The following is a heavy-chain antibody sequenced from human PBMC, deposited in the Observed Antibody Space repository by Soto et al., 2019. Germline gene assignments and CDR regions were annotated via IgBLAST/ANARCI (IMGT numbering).Heavy chain of an antibody. CDR1: GGSLSDYF. CDR3: ARGGISHWAYFYYMDV. V-gene: IGHV4-34*01. D-gene: IGHD2-21*01. Sequence: QVQLQLWGAGLLKPSETLSLTCVVSGGSLSDYFWSWIRQPPGMALEWIGEINHLGSINYNPSLKSRVTMSVDTSKNQFSLTLNSVTAADTATYYCARGGISHWAYFYYMDVWDRGTTVTVSS. CDR2: INHLGSI. J-gene: IGHJ6*03.